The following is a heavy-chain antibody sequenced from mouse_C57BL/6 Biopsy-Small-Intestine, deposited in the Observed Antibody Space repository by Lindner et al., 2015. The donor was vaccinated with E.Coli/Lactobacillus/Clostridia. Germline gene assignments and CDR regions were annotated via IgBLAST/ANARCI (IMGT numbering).Heavy chain of an antibody. J-gene: IGHJ4*01. D-gene: IGHD2-4*01. V-gene: IGHV9-3*02. CDR2: INTNTGTP. CDR3: ARDPEEYYDLWSGYSDRGWFDP. Sequence: VKVSCKASGYTFNKYAMNWLRQAPGQGLEYMGWINTNTGTPTYAQGFTGRFVFSLDTSVSRAYLQISGLKTEDTAVYYCARDPEEYYDLWSGYSDRGWFDPWGQGTLVTVSS. CDR1: GYTFNKYA.